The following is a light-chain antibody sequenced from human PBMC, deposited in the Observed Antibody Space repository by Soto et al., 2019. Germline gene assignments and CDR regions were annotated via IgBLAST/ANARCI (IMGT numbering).Light chain of an antibody. J-gene: IGLJ2*01. V-gene: IGLV2-14*01. CDR2: AIN. Sequence: QSALTQPASVSGSPGQSITISCTGTSSDIGTYNFVSWYQQHPGTAPTLLIHAINNRPAGVSIRFAGSKSGNTASLTISGLQAEDEADYYCSSDTTTTTLIFGGGTKLTVL. CDR1: SSDIGTYNF. CDR3: SSDTTTTTLI.